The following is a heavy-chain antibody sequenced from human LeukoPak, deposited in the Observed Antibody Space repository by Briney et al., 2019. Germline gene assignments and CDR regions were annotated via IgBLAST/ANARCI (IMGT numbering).Heavy chain of an antibody. Sequence: ASVKVSCKASGYTFTSYYMHWVRQAPGQGLEWMGIINPSGGSTSYAQKFQGRVTMTRNTSISTAYMELSSLRSEDTAVYYCARADYDSSGSTRKQIDYWGQGTLVTVSS. D-gene: IGHD3-22*01. V-gene: IGHV1-46*01. CDR2: INPSGGST. CDR3: ARADYDSSGSTRKQIDY. CDR1: GYTFTSYY. J-gene: IGHJ4*02.